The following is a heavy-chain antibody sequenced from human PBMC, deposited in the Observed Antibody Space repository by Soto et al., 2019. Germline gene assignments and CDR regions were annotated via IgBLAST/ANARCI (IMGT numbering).Heavy chain of an antibody. Sequence: SETLSLTCTVSGGSISSGGYYWSWIRQHPGKGLEWIGYTYYSGSTYYNPPLRSQVAISLDTSKNHFSLTLSSVTAADTAVYYCARGPSGDKVHYWGQGALVTVSS. CDR2: TYYSGST. V-gene: IGHV4-30-4*08. CDR3: ARGPSGDKVHY. CDR1: GGSISSGGYY. J-gene: IGHJ4*02. D-gene: IGHD7-27*01.